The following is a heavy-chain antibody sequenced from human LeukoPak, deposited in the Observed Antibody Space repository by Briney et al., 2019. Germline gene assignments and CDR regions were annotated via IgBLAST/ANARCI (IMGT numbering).Heavy chain of an antibody. CDR2: INYSGAT. CDR3: ARHSSGWHLDF. CDR1: RGSINGYY. J-gene: IGHJ4*02. V-gene: IGHV4-59*01. Sequence: SETLSLTCSVSRGSINGYYWSWIRQPPGKGLEWIGWINYSGATYFNPTLKSRALMSIDTSMNQLSLRLYSVTAADTAIYYCARHSSGWHLDFWGRGTLVTVSS. D-gene: IGHD6-19*01.